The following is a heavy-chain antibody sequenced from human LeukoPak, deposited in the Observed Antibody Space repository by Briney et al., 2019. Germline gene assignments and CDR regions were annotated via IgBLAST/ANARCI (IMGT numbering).Heavy chain of an antibody. D-gene: IGHD4-23*01. CDR1: GFTFSSYV. V-gene: IGHV3-21*01. CDR3: ARGMTTVVTPRGFDY. J-gene: IGHJ4*02. Sequence: GGSLRLPCAASGFTFSSYVMNWVRQAPGKGLEWVSSISSSSSSMYYADSVKGRFTISRDNARNSLYLQMNSLRAEDTAAYYCARGMTTVVTPRGFDYWGQGTLVTVSS. CDR2: ISSSSSSM.